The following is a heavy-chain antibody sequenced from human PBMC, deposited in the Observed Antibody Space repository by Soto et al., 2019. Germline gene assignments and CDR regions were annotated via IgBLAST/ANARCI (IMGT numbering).Heavy chain of an antibody. CDR3: TRGRNY. J-gene: IGHJ4*02. Sequence: GGSLRLSCEASGFSFSANSMHWVRQAPGKGPVWVSRINGDGSTTTYADSVKGRFTISRDNAMNMVYLQMNSLRVDDTAVYYCTRGRNYWGQGTSVTVSS. V-gene: IGHV3-74*03. CDR2: INGDGSTT. CDR1: GFSFSANS.